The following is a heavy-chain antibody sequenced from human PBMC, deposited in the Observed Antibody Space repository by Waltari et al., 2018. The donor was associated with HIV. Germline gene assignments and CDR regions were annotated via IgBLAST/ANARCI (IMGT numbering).Heavy chain of an antibody. CDR2: MNPNSGNT. Sequence: QVQLVQSGAEVKKPGASAKVSCKASGYTLTSYDINWVRQATGQGLEWMGWMNPNSGNTGYAQKFQGRVTMTRNTSISTAYMELSSLISEDTAVYYCARNMVTTRQYDYWGQGSLVTVSS. D-gene: IGHD4-17*01. CDR3: ARNMVTTRQYDY. V-gene: IGHV1-8*01. J-gene: IGHJ4*02. CDR1: GYTLTSYD.